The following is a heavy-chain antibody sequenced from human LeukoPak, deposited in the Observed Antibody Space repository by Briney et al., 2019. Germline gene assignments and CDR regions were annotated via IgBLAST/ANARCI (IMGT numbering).Heavy chain of an antibody. D-gene: IGHD2-15*01. CDR2: INPNSGDT. CDR3: ARGIWSAPDAFDI. CDR1: GYTFTGYY. Sequence: ASVKVSCKASGYTFTGYYMHWVRQAPGQGLEWMGWINPNSGDTNYAQKFQGRVTVTRDTSISTAYMELSRLGSDDTAVYYCARGIWSAPDAFDIWGQGTMVTVSS. V-gene: IGHV1-2*02. J-gene: IGHJ3*02.